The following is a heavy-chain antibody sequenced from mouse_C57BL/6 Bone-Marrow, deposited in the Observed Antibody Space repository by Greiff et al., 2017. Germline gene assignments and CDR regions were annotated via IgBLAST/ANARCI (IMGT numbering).Heavy chain of an antibody. CDR3: ARSDYGSSYGY. CDR2: IHPNSGST. D-gene: IGHD1-1*01. J-gene: IGHJ2*01. V-gene: IGHV1-64*01. Sequence: QVHVKQPGAELVKPGASVKLSCKASGYTFTSYWMHWVKQRPGQGLEWIGMIHPNSGSTNYNEKFKSKATLTVDKPSSTAYMQLSSLTSEDSAVYYCARSDYGSSYGYWGQGTTLTVSS. CDR1: GYTFTSYW.